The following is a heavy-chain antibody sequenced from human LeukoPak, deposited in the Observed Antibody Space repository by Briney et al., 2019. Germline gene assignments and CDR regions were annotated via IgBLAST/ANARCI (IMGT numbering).Heavy chain of an antibody. CDR3: AKDAHRGFDYSNSLEH. CDR1: AFTFSHFC. CDR2: IWSDATNQ. J-gene: IGHJ5*02. Sequence: GGSLRLSCETPAFTFSHFCMHWVRQAPGKGLEWVAVIWSDATNQYYADSVKGRFTISRDNFRRTVSLEMNSLRAEDTAVYYCAKDAHRGFDYSNSLEHWGQGSLVIVTS. D-gene: IGHD4-11*01. V-gene: IGHV3-33*06.